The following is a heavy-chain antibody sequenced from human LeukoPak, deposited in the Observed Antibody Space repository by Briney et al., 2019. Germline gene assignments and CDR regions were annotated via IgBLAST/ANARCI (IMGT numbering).Heavy chain of an antibody. D-gene: IGHD3-10*01. V-gene: IGHV4-39*01. CDR3: ARQGSGNEYFQH. CDR2: IYYSGST. Sequence: SETLSLTCTVSGGSISSSSYYWGWIRQPPGKGLEWIGSIYYSGSTYYNPSLKSRVTISVDTSKNQFSLKLSSVTAADTAVYYCARQGSGNEYFQHWGQGTLVTVSS. CDR1: GGSISSSSYY. J-gene: IGHJ1*01.